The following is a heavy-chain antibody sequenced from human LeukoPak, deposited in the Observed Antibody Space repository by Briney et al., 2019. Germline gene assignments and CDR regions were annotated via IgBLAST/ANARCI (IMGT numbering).Heavy chain of an antibody. V-gene: IGHV1-24*01. Sequence: GASVKVSCKVSGYTLTELSMHWVRQAPGKGLEWMGGFDPEDGETIYAQKFQGRVTLTEDTSTDTAYMELSSLRSEGTAVYYCATLSMVRGVIIDYWGQGTLVTVSS. CDR1: GYTLTELS. D-gene: IGHD3-10*01. CDR3: ATLSMVRGVIIDY. CDR2: FDPEDGET. J-gene: IGHJ4*02.